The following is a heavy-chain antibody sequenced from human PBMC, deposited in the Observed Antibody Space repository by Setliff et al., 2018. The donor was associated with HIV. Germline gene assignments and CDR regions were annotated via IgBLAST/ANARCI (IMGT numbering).Heavy chain of an antibody. J-gene: IGHJ6*02. CDR3: ARQFTVQWLVSTYGMDV. CDR2: IYHSGST. D-gene: IGHD6-19*01. Sequence: PSETLSLTCTVSGGSISSGYYWGWIRQPPGKGLEWIGSIYHSGSTYYNPSLKSRVTISVDTSKNPFSLKLSSVTAADTAVYYCARQFTVQWLVSTYGMDVWGQGTTVTVSS. V-gene: IGHV4-38-2*02. CDR1: GGSISSGYY.